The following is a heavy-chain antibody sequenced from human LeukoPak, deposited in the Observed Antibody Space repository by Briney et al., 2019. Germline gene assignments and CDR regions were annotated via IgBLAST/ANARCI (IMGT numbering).Heavy chain of an antibody. CDR2: ISSSGPTI. Sequence: GGSLRLSCAASGSTFSDYYMSWIRQAPGKGLEWISYISSSGPTIYYADSVKGRFIISRDNAKNSLYLQMNSLRVEDTAVYYYTFVRDTSSSVWYFDLWGRGTLVTVSS. V-gene: IGHV3-11*01. D-gene: IGHD6-6*01. CDR1: GSTFSDYY. J-gene: IGHJ2*01. CDR3: TFVRDTSSSVWYFDL.